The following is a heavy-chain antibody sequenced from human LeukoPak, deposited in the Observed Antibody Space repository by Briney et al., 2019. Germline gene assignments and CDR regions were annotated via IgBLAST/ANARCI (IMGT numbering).Heavy chain of an antibody. CDR2: IRYDGSNK. D-gene: IGHD3-10*01. V-gene: IGHV3-30*02. J-gene: IGHJ4*02. CDR3: ANGGGMWFGELYS. Sequence: PGGSLRLSCAASGFTFNSYGMHWVRQAPGKGLEWVAFIRYDGSNKYYADSVKGRFTISRDNSKNTLYLQMNSLRAEDTAVYYCANGGGMWFGELYSWGQGTLVTVSS. CDR1: GFTFNSYG.